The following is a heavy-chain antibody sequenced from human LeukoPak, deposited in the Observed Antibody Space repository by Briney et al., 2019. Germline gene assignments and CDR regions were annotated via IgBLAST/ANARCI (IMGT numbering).Heavy chain of an antibody. J-gene: IGHJ4*02. CDR1: GYTFTSYD. CDR2: MNPNSGNT. Sequence: ASVKVSCKASGYTFTSYDINWVRQATGQGLEWMEWMNPNSGNTGYAQKFQGRVTMTRNTSISTAYMELSSLRSEDTAVYYCARDNLLGSGSYHPTFPFDYWGQGTLVTVSS. CDR3: ARDNLLGSGSYHPTFPFDY. V-gene: IGHV1-8*01. D-gene: IGHD3-10*01.